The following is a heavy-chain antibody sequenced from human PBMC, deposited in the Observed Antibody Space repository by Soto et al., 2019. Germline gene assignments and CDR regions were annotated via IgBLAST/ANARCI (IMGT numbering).Heavy chain of an antibody. D-gene: IGHD6-13*01. J-gene: IGHJ5*02. CDR2: IYYSGNT. CDR3: ARSGYNNNWGFGP. CDR1: GVSISSSSYY. Sequence: SETLSLTCTVSGVSISSSSYYWGWIRQPPGKGLEWIGTIYYSGNTYYNPSLKSRVTISVDTSMNQFSLQLRSVTAADTAVYFCARSGYNNNWGFGPWGQGTLVTVSS. V-gene: IGHV4-39*01.